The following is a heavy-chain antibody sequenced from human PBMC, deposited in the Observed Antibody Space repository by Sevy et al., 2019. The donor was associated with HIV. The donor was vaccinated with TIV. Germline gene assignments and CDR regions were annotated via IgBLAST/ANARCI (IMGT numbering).Heavy chain of an antibody. J-gene: IGHJ4*02. CDR3: ARDPIAVGTYFDH. V-gene: IGHV4-59*01. Sequence: SETLSLTCSVSGGSISSNYCSWIRRSPGKGLEWFGYVYYSGNTNYNPSLMSRVTISIDTSKNQFSLKLRSVTAAVTAVYYYARDPIAVGTYFDHWGQGPLVTVSS. CDR1: GGSISSNY. D-gene: IGHD6-19*01. CDR2: VYYSGNT.